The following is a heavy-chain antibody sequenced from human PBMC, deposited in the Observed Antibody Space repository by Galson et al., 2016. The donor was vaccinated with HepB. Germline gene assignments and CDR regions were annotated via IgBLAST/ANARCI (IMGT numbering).Heavy chain of an antibody. CDR2: INSDGSST. J-gene: IGHJ4*02. CDR3: TKVHREGIAAAGLQI. Sequence: SLRLSCAASGFPFSNYWMHWVRQAPGRGPVWVSRINSDGSSTTYADSVKGRFTISRDNAKNTLYLQMNSRRAEDTALYYCTKVHREGIAAAGLQIWGRGTLVIVSS. V-gene: IGHV3-74*01. D-gene: IGHD6-13*01. CDR1: GFPFSNYW.